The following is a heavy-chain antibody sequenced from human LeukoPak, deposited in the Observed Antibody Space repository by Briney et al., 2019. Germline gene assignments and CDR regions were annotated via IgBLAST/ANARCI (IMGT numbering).Heavy chain of an antibody. J-gene: IGHJ4*02. CDR2: IIPIFGTA. CDR3: ARALRFLEAFYY. D-gene: IGHD3-3*01. V-gene: IGHV1-69*05. CDR1: GGTFSSYA. Sequence: ASVKVSCKASGGTFSSYAISWVRQAPGQGLEWMGRIIPIFGTANYAQKFQGRVTITTDESTSTAYMELSSLRSEDTAVYYCARALRFLEAFYYWVQGTLVTVSS.